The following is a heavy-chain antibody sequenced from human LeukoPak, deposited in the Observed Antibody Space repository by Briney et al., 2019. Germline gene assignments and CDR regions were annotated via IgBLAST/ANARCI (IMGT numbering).Heavy chain of an antibody. CDR1: GYSISSGYY. CDR3: ARVITVRGVIFDY. Sequence: SETLSLTCTVSGYSISSGYYWGWIRQPPGKGLEWTGSIDHSGSTYYNPSLKSRITISVDTSKNQFSLKLSSVTAADTAVYYCARVITVRGVIFDYWGQGTLVTVSS. V-gene: IGHV4-38-2*02. J-gene: IGHJ4*02. CDR2: IDHSGST. D-gene: IGHD3-16*01.